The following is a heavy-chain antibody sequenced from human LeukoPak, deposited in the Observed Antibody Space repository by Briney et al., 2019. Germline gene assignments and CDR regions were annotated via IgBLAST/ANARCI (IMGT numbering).Heavy chain of an antibody. V-gene: IGHV3-30-3*01. CDR1: GFTFSSYA. Sequence: GGSLRLSCAASGFTFSSYAMHWVRQAPGKGLEWVAVISYDGSNKYYADSVKGRFTISRDNSKNTLYLQMNSLRAEDTAVYYCARGEQTYYDFRSGYIPDVWGQGTTVTVSS. D-gene: IGHD3-3*01. CDR3: ARGEQTYYDFRSGYIPDV. CDR2: ISYDGSNK. J-gene: IGHJ6*02.